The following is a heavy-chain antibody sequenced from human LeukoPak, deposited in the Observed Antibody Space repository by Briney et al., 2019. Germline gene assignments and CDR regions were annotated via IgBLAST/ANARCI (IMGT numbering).Heavy chain of an antibody. CDR2: IYSGGST. CDR3: AREADGGDSYSLGFDY. J-gene: IGHJ4*02. D-gene: IGHD2-21*02. Sequence: RGSLRLSCVASGFTVSSTYMSWVRQAPGKGLEWVSVIYSGGSTYSADFVKGRFTISRDNSKNTLYLQMNSLRAEDTAVYYCAREADGGDSYSLGFDYWGQGTLVTVSS. V-gene: IGHV3-66*02. CDR1: GFTVSSTY.